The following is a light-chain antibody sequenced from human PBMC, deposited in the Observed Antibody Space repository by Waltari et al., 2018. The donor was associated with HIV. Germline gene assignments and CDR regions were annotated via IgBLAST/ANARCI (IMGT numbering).Light chain of an antibody. J-gene: IGKJ4*01. CDR3: QQYNNWPLT. Sequence: EIVMTQSLATLSVSPGERDNLSCRASQSVSSNLTWYQQKPGQAPRLLIYVASTRGTGIPARFSGSGSGTEFTLTISSLQSEDFAVYYCQQYNNWPLTFGGGTKVEIK. CDR2: VAS. CDR1: QSVSSN. V-gene: IGKV3-15*01.